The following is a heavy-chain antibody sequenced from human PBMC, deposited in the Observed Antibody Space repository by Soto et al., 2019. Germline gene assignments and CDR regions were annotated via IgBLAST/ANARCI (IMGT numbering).Heavy chain of an antibody. J-gene: IGHJ6*03. Sequence: GASVKVSCKASGFTFTSSAMQWVRHARGQRLEWIGWIVVGSGNTIYAQKFQERVTITRDMSTSTAYMELSSLRSEDTAVYYCAAGYRRDNWNYYYYYMDVWGKGTTVTVSS. CDR2: IVVGSGNT. CDR1: GFTFTSSA. V-gene: IGHV1-58*02. D-gene: IGHD1-20*01. CDR3: AAGYRRDNWNYYYYYMDV.